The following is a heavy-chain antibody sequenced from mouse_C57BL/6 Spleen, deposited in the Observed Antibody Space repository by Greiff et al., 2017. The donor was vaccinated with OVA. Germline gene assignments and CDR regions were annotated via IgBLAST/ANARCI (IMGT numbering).Heavy chain of an antibody. J-gene: IGHJ2*01. CDR2: ISYDGSN. CDR1: GYSITSGYY. CDR3: ARGLVTTVPSDY. Sequence: EVQLQESGPGLVKPSQSLSLTCSVPGYSITSGYYWNWIRQFPGNKLEWMGYISYDGSNNYNPSLKNRISITRDTSKNQFFLKLNSVTTEDTATYYCARGLVTTVPSDYWGQGTTLTVSS. V-gene: IGHV3-6*01. D-gene: IGHD1-1*01.